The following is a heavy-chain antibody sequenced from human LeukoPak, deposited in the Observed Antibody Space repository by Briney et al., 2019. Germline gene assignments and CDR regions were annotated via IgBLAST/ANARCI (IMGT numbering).Heavy chain of an antibody. Sequence: GRSLRLSCAASGFTFSSYAMSWVRQAPGKGLEWVSAISGSGGSTYYADSVKGRFTISRDNSKNTLYLQMNSLRAEDTAVYYCAKVKITDTVTTYYGMDVWGQGTTVTVSS. CDR1: GFTFSSYA. CDR2: ISGSGGST. CDR3: AKVKITDTVTTYYGMDV. V-gene: IGHV3-23*01. D-gene: IGHD4-17*01. J-gene: IGHJ6*02.